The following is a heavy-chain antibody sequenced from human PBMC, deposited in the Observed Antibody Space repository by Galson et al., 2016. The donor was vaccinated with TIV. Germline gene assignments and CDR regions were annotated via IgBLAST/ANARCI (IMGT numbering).Heavy chain of an antibody. Sequence: CAISGDSVSSTSAAWNWIRQSPSRGLEWLGRTYYRSTWYNDYAASLKRRITINPDTSKNQFSLQLTSVTPEYAAVYYCARGAPSVFGVIMTLDYWGQGTLVTVSP. CDR2: TYYRSTWYN. V-gene: IGHV6-1*01. D-gene: IGHD3-3*01. CDR3: ARGAPSVFGVIMTLDY. J-gene: IGHJ4*02. CDR1: GDSVSSTSAA.